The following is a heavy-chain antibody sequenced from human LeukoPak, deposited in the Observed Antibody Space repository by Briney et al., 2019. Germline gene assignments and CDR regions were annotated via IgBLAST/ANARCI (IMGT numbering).Heavy chain of an antibody. CDR3: ARKGSSWYKYFQH. CDR2: MNPNSGNT. D-gene: IGHD6-13*01. J-gene: IGHJ1*01. V-gene: IGHV1-8*01. Sequence: ASVKVSCKASGYTFTSYDINWVRQATGQGLEWMGWMNPNSGNTGYAQKFQGRVTMTRNTSISTAHMEVSSLRSEDTAVYYCARKGSSWYKYFQHWGQGTLVTVSS. CDR1: GYTFTSYD.